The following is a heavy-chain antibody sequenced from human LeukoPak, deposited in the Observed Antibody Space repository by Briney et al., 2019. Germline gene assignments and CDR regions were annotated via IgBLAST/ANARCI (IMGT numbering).Heavy chain of an antibody. V-gene: IGHV3-73*01. J-gene: IGHJ4*02. CDR1: GFTFSNYA. D-gene: IGHD2-2*01. CDR3: TRPLPSSTSPDY. CDR2: IRSKANSYAT. Sequence: GGSLRLSCAASGFTFSNYAMNWVRQASGKGLEWVGRIRSKANSYATAYAASVKGRFTISRDDSKNTAYLQMNSLKTEDTAVYYCTRPLPSSTSPDYWGQGTLVTVSS.